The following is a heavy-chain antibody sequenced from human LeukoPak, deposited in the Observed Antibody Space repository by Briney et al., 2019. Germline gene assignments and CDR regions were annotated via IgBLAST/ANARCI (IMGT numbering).Heavy chain of an antibody. J-gene: IGHJ6*03. D-gene: IGHD3-3*01. CDR2: IIPIFGTA. CDR1: GGTFSSYA. V-gene: IGHV1-69*05. Sequence: SSAKVSCKASGGTFSSYAISWVRQAPGQGLGWMGGIIPIFGTANYAQKFQGRVTITTDESTSTAYMELSSLRSEDTAVYDCASSRMNYDFWTGGYYYMYVWGKETTVTVSS. CDR3: ASSRMNYDFWTGGYYYMYV.